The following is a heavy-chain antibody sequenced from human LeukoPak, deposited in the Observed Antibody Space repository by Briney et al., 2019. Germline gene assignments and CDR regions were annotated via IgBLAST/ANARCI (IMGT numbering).Heavy chain of an antibody. Sequence: HGESLKISCQASGYYFNNYWIAWVRQMPGKGLEWMGGIYPGDSDTKYSPSLQGQVTISADKSISTAYLQWSSLKASDTAMYYCAREARGYYYYGMDVWGQGTTVTVSS. D-gene: IGHD3-10*01. CDR1: GYYFNNYW. CDR2: IYPGDSDT. J-gene: IGHJ6*02. V-gene: IGHV5-51*01. CDR3: AREARGYYYYGMDV.